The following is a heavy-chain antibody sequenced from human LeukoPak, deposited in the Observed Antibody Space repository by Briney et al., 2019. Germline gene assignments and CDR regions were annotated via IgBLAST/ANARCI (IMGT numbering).Heavy chain of an antibody. D-gene: IGHD4-17*01. CDR2: LYYSGST. V-gene: IGHV4-39*01. CDR1: GGSISSYY. J-gene: IGHJ4*02. Sequence: SETLSLTCTVSGGSISSYYWSWIRQPPGKGLEWIGSLYYSGSTYYNPSLKSRVTISVDTSKNQFSLKLSSVTAADTAVYYCARVPTVTFFDYWGQGTLVTVSS. CDR3: ARVPTVTFFDY.